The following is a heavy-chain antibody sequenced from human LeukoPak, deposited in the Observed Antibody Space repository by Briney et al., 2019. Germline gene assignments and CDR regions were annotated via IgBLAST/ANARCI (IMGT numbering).Heavy chain of an antibody. J-gene: IGHJ4*02. CDR1: GYTLTELS. V-gene: IGHV1-24*01. Sequence: ASVKVSCKVSGYTLTELSMHWVRQAPGKGLEWMGGFDPEDGETIYAQKFQGRVTMTEVTSTDTAYMELSSLRSEDTAVYYCATVRGPVDTAMVYFDYWGQGTLVTVSS. D-gene: IGHD5-18*01. CDR2: FDPEDGET. CDR3: ATVRGPVDTAMVYFDY.